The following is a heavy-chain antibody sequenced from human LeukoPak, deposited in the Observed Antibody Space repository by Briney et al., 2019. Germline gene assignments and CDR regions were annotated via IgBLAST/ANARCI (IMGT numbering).Heavy chain of an antibody. CDR2: IYPGDSDT. J-gene: IGHJ3*02. V-gene: IGHV5-51*01. CDR1: GYSFTSNW. CDR3: ARDLAAAQNAFDI. D-gene: IGHD6-25*01. Sequence: GESLKISCQGSGYSFTSNWIGWVRQMPGKGLEWMGIIYPGDSDTRYSPSFQGQVTISADKSISTAYLQWSTLKASDTAMYYCARDLAAAQNAFDIWGQGTMVTVSS.